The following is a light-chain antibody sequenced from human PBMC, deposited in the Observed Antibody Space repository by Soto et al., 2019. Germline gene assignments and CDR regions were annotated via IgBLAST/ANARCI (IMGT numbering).Light chain of an antibody. CDR1: QSVSSSF. V-gene: IGKV3-20*01. Sequence: EIVLTQSPGTLSLSPGERATLTCRASQSVSSSFLAWYQKQPGPAPMLLIYAASSRATGVPDRFSGSGSGTDFTLTISRLQPEDFAVYYCQQYDSSPWTFGQGTKVEIK. CDR2: AAS. CDR3: QQYDSSPWT. J-gene: IGKJ1*01.